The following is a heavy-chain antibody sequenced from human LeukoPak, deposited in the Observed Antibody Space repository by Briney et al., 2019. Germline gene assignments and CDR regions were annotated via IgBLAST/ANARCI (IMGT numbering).Heavy chain of an antibody. Sequence: GGSLRLSCAASGFTVSSNYMNWVRQAPGKGLEWVSGIYVDGGTYYADSVKGRFTISRDNSRNTLYLQMNSLRAEDTAVYYCPRITAYDDSWGQGILVTVSS. J-gene: IGHJ5*01. CDR3: PRITAYDDS. D-gene: IGHD1-20*01. CDR2: IYVDGGT. CDR1: GFTVSSNY. V-gene: IGHV3-53*01.